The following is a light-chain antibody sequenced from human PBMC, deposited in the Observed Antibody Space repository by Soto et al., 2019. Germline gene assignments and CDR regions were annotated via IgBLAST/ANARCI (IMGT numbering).Light chain of an antibody. J-gene: IGKJ5*01. Sequence: DIQMTQSPSSLSASVGDRVSITCRASQNIGTDLNWYQQKPGKAPNLLIYAASSLQTGVPSRFSGSGSATDFTLTITRLQTEDFATYYCQENYSPPPEITFGQGTRLEIK. CDR3: QENYSPPPEIT. CDR1: QNIGTD. CDR2: AAS. V-gene: IGKV1-39*01.